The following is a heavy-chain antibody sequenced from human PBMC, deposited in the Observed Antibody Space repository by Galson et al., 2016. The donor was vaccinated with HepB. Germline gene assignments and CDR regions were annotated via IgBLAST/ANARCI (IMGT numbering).Heavy chain of an antibody. Sequence: SLRLSCAASGFPFRTYGMHWVRQAPGKGLEWVAVISYDSSQEYYADSVKGRFTVSRDNSKKMLYFQMNNLTTEDTAVYYCARDFGQPAAKAFDIWGQGTMVTFSS. J-gene: IGHJ3*02. CDR1: GFPFRTYG. V-gene: IGHV3-30*03. CDR3: ARDFGQPAAKAFDI. D-gene: IGHD2-2*01. CDR2: ISYDSSQE.